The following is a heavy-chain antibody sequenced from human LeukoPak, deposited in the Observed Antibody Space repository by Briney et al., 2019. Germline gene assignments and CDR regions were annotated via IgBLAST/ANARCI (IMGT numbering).Heavy chain of an antibody. D-gene: IGHD3-22*01. CDR1: GYTFSSYS. V-gene: IGHV3-21*01. Sequence: GGSLRLSCAASGYTFSSYSINWVRQAPGKGLEWVSSISVRSNYIYYADSVRGRFRISRDNANNTLSLQMNSLRPEDTGVYYCARAPSEIGGYYPEYFRHWGQGTLVTVSS. CDR2: ISVRSNYI. J-gene: IGHJ1*01. CDR3: ARAPSEIGGYYPEYFRH.